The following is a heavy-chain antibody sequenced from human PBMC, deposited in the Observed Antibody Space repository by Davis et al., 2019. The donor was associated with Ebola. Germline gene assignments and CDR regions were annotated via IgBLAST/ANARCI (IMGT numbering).Heavy chain of an antibody. Sequence: GGSLRLSCAASGFTFSSYEMNWVRQAPGKGLEWVSYISSSGSTIYYADSVKGRFTISRDNAKNSLYLQMNSLRAEDTAVYYCAGEPGRRITIFGVVTALDYWGQGTLVTVSS. J-gene: IGHJ4*02. V-gene: IGHV3-48*03. D-gene: IGHD3-3*01. CDR2: ISSSGSTI. CDR1: GFTFSSYE. CDR3: AGEPGRRITIFGVVTALDY.